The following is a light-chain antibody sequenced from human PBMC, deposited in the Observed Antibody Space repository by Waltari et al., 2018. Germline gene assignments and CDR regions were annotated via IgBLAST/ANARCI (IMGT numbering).Light chain of an antibody. V-gene: IGLV1-47*01. CDR3: AAWDDSLGGSVA. J-gene: IGLJ2*01. CDR2: RAN. Sequence: QSVLTQPPSASGTPGQRATISCSGSSSNIGNYYVYWYQHLPGTAPKLLFYRANQRAAGVPARFSVSKSGTSASLAISGLRSEDEADYYCAAWDDSLGGSVAFGGGTKLTVL. CDR1: SSNIGNYY.